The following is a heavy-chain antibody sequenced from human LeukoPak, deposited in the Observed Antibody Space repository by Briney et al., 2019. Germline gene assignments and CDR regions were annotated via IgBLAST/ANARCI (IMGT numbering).Heavy chain of an antibody. V-gene: IGHV1-3*01. D-gene: IGHD5-18*01. Sequence: ASVTVSCKASGYTFTIYAMHWVRQAPGQRLEWMGWINAGNGNTKYSQKFQGRVTITRDTSASTAYMELSSLRSEDTAVYYCARAGLIQLCFKYWGQGTLVTVSS. CDR3: ARAGLIQLCFKY. CDR2: INAGNGNT. J-gene: IGHJ4*02. CDR1: GYTFTIYA.